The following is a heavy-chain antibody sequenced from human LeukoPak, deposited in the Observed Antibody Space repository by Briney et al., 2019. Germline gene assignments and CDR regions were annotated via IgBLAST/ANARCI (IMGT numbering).Heavy chain of an antibody. V-gene: IGHV4-31*03. Sequence: SQTLSLTCTVSGGSISSGGYYWSWIRQHPGKGLEWIGYIYYSGSTYYNPSLKSRVTISVGTSKNQFSLKLSSVTAADTAVYYCARVPITMVRAPPDLWGRGTLVTVSS. D-gene: IGHD3-10*01. J-gene: IGHJ2*01. CDR2: IYYSGST. CDR1: GGSISSGGYY. CDR3: ARVPITMVRAPPDL.